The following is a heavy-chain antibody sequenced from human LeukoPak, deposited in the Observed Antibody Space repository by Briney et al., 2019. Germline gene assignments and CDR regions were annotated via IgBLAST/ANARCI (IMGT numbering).Heavy chain of an antibody. D-gene: IGHD2-15*01. CDR2: VYPGDSDT. Sequence: GESLKISCKGSGYSFTTYWIGWVRQMPGEGLEWMGIVYPGDSDTRYSPSFQGQVTISADKSISTAYLQWSSLKASDTATYYCARARYCSGGTCYPDYWGQGTLVTVSS. CDR3: ARARYCSGGTCYPDY. V-gene: IGHV5-51*01. J-gene: IGHJ4*02. CDR1: GYSFTTYW.